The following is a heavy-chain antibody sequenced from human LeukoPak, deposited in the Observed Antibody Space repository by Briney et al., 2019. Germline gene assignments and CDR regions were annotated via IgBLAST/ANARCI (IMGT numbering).Heavy chain of an antibody. CDR3: ARSRLRWYSDY. CDR1: GFTFSSYW. J-gene: IGHJ4*02. D-gene: IGHD4-23*01. CDR2: IKQDGSEK. V-gene: IGHV3-7*01. Sequence: GGSLRLSCAASGFTFSSYWMSWVRQAPGKGLEWVANIKQDGSEKYYVDSVKGRFTISRDNAKNSLYLQMNSLRAEDTAVYYCARSRLRWYSDYWGQGTLVAVSP.